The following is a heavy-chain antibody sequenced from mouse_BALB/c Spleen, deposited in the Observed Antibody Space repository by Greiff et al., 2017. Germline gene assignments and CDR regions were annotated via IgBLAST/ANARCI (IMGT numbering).Heavy chain of an antibody. CDR2: ISSGGST. CDR1: GFTFSSYA. D-gene: IGHD2-4*01. CDR3: ARGAITRGAY. Sequence: EVQRVESGGGLVKPGGSLKLSCAASGFTFSSYAMSWVRQTPEKRLEWVASISSGGSTYYPDSVKGRFTISRDNARNILYLQMSSLRSEDTAMYYWARGAITRGAYWGQGTLVTVSA. V-gene: IGHV5-6-5*01. J-gene: IGHJ3*01.